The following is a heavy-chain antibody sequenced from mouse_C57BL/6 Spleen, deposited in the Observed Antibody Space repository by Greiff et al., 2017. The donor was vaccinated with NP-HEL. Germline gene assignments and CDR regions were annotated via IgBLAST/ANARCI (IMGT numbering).Heavy chain of an antibody. D-gene: IGHD2-4*01. Sequence: EVQGVESGEGLVKPGGSLKLSCAASGFTFSSYAMSWVRQTPEKRLEWVAYISSGGDYIYYADTVKGRFTISRDNARNTLYLQMSSLKSEDTAMYYCTRANDYDPWFAYWGQGTLVTVSA. CDR3: TRANDYDPWFAY. J-gene: IGHJ3*01. CDR1: GFTFSSYA. V-gene: IGHV5-9-1*02. CDR2: ISSGGDYI.